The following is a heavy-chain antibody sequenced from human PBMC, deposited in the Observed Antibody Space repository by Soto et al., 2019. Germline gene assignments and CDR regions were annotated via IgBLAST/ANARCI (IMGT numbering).Heavy chain of an antibody. CDR3: ARDSIKPQFGMDV. CDR2: IYNSGNT. Sequence: PSETLSLTCTVSGGSISTYYWSWIRQPPGKGLEWIGYIYNSGNTNYNPSLKSRATISVDMSKNQFSLKLSSVTAADTAVYYCARDSIKPQFGMDVWGQGTTVTVLL. CDR1: GGSISTYY. J-gene: IGHJ6*02. V-gene: IGHV4-59*01.